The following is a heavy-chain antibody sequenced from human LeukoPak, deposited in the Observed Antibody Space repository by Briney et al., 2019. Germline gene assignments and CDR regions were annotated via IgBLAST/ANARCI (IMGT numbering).Heavy chain of an antibody. CDR1: GGSISSGGYS. V-gene: IGHV4-31*03. D-gene: IGHD1-14*01. J-gene: IGHJ4*02. CDR2: IYYSGST. Sequence: PSETLSLTCTVSGGSISSGGYSWSWIRQHPGKGLEWIGYIYYSGSTYYNPSLKSRVTISVDTSKNQFSLKLSSVTAADTAVYYCARVGTAGGNYFDYWGQGTLVTVSS. CDR3: ARVGTAGGNYFDY.